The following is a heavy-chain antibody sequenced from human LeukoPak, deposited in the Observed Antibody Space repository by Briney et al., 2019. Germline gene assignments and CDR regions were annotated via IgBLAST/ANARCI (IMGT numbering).Heavy chain of an antibody. V-gene: IGHV5-51*01. D-gene: IGHD3-10*01. Sequence: GESLKISCKGSGYSFTSYWLGWVRQMPGKGLEWMGIIYPGDSDTRYSPSFQGQVTISADKSISTVYLQWNSLKASDSAIYYCARPGIGPSGSYVPYYGLDVWGQGTTVTVSS. J-gene: IGHJ6*02. CDR3: ARPGIGPSGSYVPYYGLDV. CDR2: IYPGDSDT. CDR1: GYSFTSYW.